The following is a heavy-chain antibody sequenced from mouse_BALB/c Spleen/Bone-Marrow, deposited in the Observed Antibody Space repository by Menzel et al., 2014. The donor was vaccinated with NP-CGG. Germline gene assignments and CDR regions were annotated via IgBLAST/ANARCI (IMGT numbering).Heavy chain of an antibody. CDR3: ARGDGNYPFYAMDY. CDR2: IYPGDGDT. CDR1: GYAFSSYW. J-gene: IGHJ4*01. V-gene: IGHV1-80*01. Sequence: VKLQESGAELVRPGSSVKISCKASGYAFSSYWMNWVKQRPGQGLEWIGQIYPGDGDTNYNGKFKGKATLTADKSSSTAYMRLSSLTSEDSAVYFCARGDGNYPFYAMDYWGQGTSVTVSS. D-gene: IGHD2-1*01.